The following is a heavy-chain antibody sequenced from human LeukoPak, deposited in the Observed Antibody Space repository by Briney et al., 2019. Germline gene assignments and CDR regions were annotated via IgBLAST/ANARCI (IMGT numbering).Heavy chain of an antibody. D-gene: IGHD2-2*01. CDR1: GGTFSSYA. J-gene: IGHJ3*02. Sequence: SVKVSCKASGGTFSSYAISWVRQAPGQGLEWMGRIIPIFGTANYAQKFQGRVTITTDESTSTAYMELSSLRSEDTAVYYCASTGTLGYCSSTSCFDDAFDIWGQGTMVTVSP. CDR3: ASTGTLGYCSSTSCFDDAFDI. CDR2: IIPIFGTA. V-gene: IGHV1-69*05.